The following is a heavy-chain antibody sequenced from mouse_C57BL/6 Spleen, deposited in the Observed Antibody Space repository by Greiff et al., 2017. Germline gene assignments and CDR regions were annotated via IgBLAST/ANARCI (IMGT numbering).Heavy chain of an antibody. CDR2: ISGGGGNT. CDR3: ARSTVVHFDY. V-gene: IGHV5-9*01. Sequence: EVKVEESGGGLVKPGGSLKLSCAASGFTFSSYTMSWVRQTPEKRLEWVATISGGGGNTYYPDSVKGRFTISRDNAKNTLYLQMSSLRSEDTALYYCARSTVVHFDYWGQGTTLTVSS. J-gene: IGHJ2*01. CDR1: GFTFSSYT. D-gene: IGHD1-1*01.